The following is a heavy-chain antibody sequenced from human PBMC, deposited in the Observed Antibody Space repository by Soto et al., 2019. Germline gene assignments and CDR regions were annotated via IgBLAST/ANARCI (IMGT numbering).Heavy chain of an antibody. Sequence: ASVKVSCKASGFTFISYGSSWVRQAPGQGLEWMGWISVFNGNTNYAQKFQGRVTMTTDTSTNTAYMELRSLRSDDTAVYYCARTLYQHGFDPSGQGTLVTVSS. CDR1: GFTFISYG. CDR3: ARTLYQHGFDP. D-gene: IGHD3-3*01. CDR2: ISVFNGNT. J-gene: IGHJ5*02. V-gene: IGHV1-18*01.